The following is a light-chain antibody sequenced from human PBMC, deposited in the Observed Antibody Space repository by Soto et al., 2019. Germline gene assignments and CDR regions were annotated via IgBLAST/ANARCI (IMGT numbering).Light chain of an antibody. J-gene: IGKJ1*01. V-gene: IGKV1-9*01. Sequence: DIQLTHSPSFLSASVIDMVTIACRASQAINNYLAWYQQKPGKAPKLLIYAASTLQSGVPSRFSGRGSGTEFTLTVSSLQPEDFATYYCQQYYSYPRTFGQGTKVDIK. CDR1: QAINNY. CDR2: AAS. CDR3: QQYYSYPRT.